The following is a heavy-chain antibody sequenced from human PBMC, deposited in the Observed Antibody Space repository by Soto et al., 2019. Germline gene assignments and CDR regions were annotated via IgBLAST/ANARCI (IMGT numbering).Heavy chain of an antibody. CDR2: IHGDGRRA. Sequence: GGSLRLSCAASGFTFSRYYMHWVRQVPGKGLVWVSRIHGDGRRAQYADSVKGRFTVSRDNANNMLYLQMNSLRAEDTALYYCARDNDWQFFDYWGQGVFVTVSS. CDR1: GFTFSRYY. V-gene: IGHV3-74*03. J-gene: IGHJ4*02. D-gene: IGHD3-9*01. CDR3: ARDNDWQFFDY.